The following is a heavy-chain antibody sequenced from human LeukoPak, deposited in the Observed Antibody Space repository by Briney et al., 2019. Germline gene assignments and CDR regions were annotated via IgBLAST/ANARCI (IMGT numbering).Heavy chain of an antibody. CDR3: ARELDPYSSSPDAFDI. J-gene: IGHJ3*02. CDR2: INPNSGGT. D-gene: IGHD6-6*01. CDR1: GYTFTGYY. V-gene: IGHV1-2*02. Sequence: GASVKVSCKASGYTFTGYYMHWVRQAPGQGLEWMGWINPNSGGTNYAQKFQGRVTTTRDTSISTAYMELSRLRSDDTAVYYCARELDPYSSSPDAFDIWGQGTMVTVSS.